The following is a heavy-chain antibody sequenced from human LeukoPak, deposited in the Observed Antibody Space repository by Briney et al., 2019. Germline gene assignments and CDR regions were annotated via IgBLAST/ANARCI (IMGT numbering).Heavy chain of an antibody. D-gene: IGHD4-17*01. Sequence: GGSLRLSCAASGFTFSSYAMHWVRQAPGKGLEYVSAISSNGGSTYYANSVKGRFTISRDNSKNTLHLQMGSLRAEDMAVYYCARSQGDYTFDYWGQGTLVTVSS. J-gene: IGHJ4*02. CDR3: ARSQGDYTFDY. V-gene: IGHV3-64*01. CDR1: GFTFSSYA. CDR2: ISSNGGST.